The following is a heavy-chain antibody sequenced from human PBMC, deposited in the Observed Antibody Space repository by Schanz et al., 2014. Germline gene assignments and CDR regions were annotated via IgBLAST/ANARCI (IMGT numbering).Heavy chain of an antibody. J-gene: IGHJ4*02. V-gene: IGHV3-66*01. Sequence: EGQLAESGGGLVQPGGSLRLSCAVSGFTVSSNHMSWVRQAPGKGLEWVSVIYSGIGAYYADSVKDRFTVSRDKSKNTVYLQMNRLRAEDTAVYYCARVHHYDPSGWGYFDYWGQGALVIVSS. CDR2: IYSGIGA. CDR1: GFTVSSNH. D-gene: IGHD3-22*01. CDR3: ARVHHYDPSGWGYFDY.